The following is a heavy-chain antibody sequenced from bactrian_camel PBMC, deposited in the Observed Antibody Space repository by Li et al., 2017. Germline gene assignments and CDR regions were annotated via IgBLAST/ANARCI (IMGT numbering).Heavy chain of an antibody. CDR3: ATRPCTGLDKDGVWHY. Sequence: HVQLVESGGGLVQAGGSLRLACTASGVSFGRYALGWYRQAPGKERVKVAAIYKNDGSTWYSESVKGRFTISKDNVENTVYLQMNSLKPEDTAMYYCATRPCTGLDKDGVWHYWGQGTQVTVS. CDR1: GVSFGRYA. J-gene: IGHJ4*01. CDR2: IYKNDGST. V-gene: IGHV3S55*01. D-gene: IGHD5*01.